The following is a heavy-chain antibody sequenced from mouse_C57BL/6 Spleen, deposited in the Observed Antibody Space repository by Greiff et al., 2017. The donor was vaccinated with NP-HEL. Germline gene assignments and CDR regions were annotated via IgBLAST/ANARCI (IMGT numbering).Heavy chain of an antibody. CDR2: IHPNSGST. Sequence: QVQLQQSGAELVKPGASVKLSCKASGYTFTSYWMHWVKQRPGQGLEWIGMIHPNSGSTNYNEKFKSKATLTVDKSSSTAYMQLSSLTSEDSAVYYCARRDYGSPWFAYWGQGTLVTVSA. J-gene: IGHJ3*01. CDR1: GYTFTSYW. V-gene: IGHV1-64*01. CDR3: ARRDYGSPWFAY. D-gene: IGHD1-1*01.